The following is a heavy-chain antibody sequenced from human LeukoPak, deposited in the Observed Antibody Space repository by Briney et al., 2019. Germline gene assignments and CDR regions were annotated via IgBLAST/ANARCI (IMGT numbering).Heavy chain of an antibody. Sequence: PSETLSLTCTVSGGSISSYYWSWIRQPPGKGLEWIGYIYYSGSTNYNPSLKSRVTIPVDTSKNQFSLKLSSVTAADTAVYYCARVHIAAAGPYYFDYWGQGTLVTVSS. J-gene: IGHJ4*02. D-gene: IGHD6-13*01. CDR1: GGSISSYY. CDR2: IYYSGST. V-gene: IGHV4-59*01. CDR3: ARVHIAAAGPYYFDY.